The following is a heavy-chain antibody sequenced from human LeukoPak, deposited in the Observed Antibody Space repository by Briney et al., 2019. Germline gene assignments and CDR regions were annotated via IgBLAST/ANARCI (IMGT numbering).Heavy chain of an antibody. CDR3: ARPGTGAFDI. Sequence: SETLSLTCAVSGYSISSGYYWGWIRQPPGKGLEWIGSIYYSGSTHYNSSPKSRVTISVDASKNQFFLKLSSVTAADTAVYYCARPGTGAFDIWGQGTMVTV. J-gene: IGHJ3*02. D-gene: IGHD3-10*01. CDR2: IYYSGST. V-gene: IGHV4-38-2*01. CDR1: GYSISSGYY.